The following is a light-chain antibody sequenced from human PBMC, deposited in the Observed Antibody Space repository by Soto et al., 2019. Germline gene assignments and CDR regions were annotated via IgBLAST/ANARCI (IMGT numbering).Light chain of an antibody. CDR3: HQYNNWPPWT. CDR2: DAS. V-gene: IGKV1-5*01. CDR1: QSISGW. J-gene: IGKJ1*01. Sequence: DIQMTQSPSTLSACVGDRVTITCRSSQSISGWLAWYQQEPVKAPELLIYDASSLASGVPSRFSGGVSGTEFSLTIRSLQSDDFAVYYCHQYNNWPPWTFGQGTKVDIK.